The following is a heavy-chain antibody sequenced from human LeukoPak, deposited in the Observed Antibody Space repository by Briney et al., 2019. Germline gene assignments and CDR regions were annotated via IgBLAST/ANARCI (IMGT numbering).Heavy chain of an antibody. Sequence: PGGSLRLSCAASGFTFSSYWMSWVRQAPGKGLEWVANIKQDGSEEYYVDSVKGRFTISRDNAKNSLYLQMNNLRAEDTAVYYCARDLGSSSSARDWGQGTLVTVSS. CDR3: ARDLGSSSSARD. J-gene: IGHJ4*02. CDR2: IKQDGSEE. V-gene: IGHV3-7*01. D-gene: IGHD6-6*01. CDR1: GFTFSSYW.